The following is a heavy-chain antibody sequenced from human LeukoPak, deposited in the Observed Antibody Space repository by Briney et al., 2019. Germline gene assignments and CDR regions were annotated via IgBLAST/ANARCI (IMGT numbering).Heavy chain of an antibody. CDR2: ISSSGSTI. CDR3: AREFRVTGAPFDY. V-gene: IGHV3-11*04. CDR1: GFTFSDYY. Sequence: GGSLRLSCAASGFTFSDYYMSWIRQAPGKGLEWVSYISSSGSTIYYADSVKGRFTISRDNAKNPLYLQMNSLRAEDTAVYYCAREFRVTGAPFDYWGQGTLVTVSS. J-gene: IGHJ4*02. D-gene: IGHD7-27*01.